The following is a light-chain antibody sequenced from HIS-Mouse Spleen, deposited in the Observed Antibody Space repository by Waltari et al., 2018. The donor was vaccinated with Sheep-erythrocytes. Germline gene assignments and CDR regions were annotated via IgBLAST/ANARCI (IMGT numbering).Light chain of an antibody. CDR3: QVWDSSSDPVV. CDR2: EDS. V-gene: IGLV3-21*02. CDR1: NIGSKS. J-gene: IGLJ2*01. Sequence: SYVLTQPPSVSVAPGQTARITCGGNNIGSKSVHWYQQKPGQAPVLAVYEDSDRPSGIPERFSGSNSGKPATLTLGRVEAGDEADYYCQVWDSSSDPVVFGGGTKLTVL.